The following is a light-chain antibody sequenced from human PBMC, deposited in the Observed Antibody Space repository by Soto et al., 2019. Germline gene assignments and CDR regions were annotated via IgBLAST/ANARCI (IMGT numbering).Light chain of an antibody. Sequence: EIVLTQSPGTLSLSPGERATLSCRASQTVSSTYLAWLQQKPGQAPRLLIFGASSRAADIPDRFSGSGSGTDFTLTIGRLEPEAFAVYYCQLYGNSPIYTFGQGTKLEIK. CDR1: QTVSSTY. CDR2: GAS. V-gene: IGKV3-20*01. J-gene: IGKJ2*01. CDR3: QLYGNSPIYT.